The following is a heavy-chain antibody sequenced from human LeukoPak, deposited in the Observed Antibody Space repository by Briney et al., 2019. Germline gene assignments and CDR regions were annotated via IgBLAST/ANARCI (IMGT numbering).Heavy chain of an antibody. CDR3: ASPTLRPSVNAFDI. J-gene: IGHJ3*02. CDR1: GYTFTGYY. CDR2: INPNSGGT. V-gene: IGHV1-2*02. Sequence: ASVKVSCKASGYTFTGYYMHGVRQAPGQGLEWMGWINPNSGGTNYAQKFRGRVTMTRDTSISTAYMELSRLRSDDTAVYYCASPTLRPSVNAFDIWGQGTMVTVSS.